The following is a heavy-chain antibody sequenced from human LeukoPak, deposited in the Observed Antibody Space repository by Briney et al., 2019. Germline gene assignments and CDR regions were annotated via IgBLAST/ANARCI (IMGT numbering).Heavy chain of an antibody. V-gene: IGHV4-34*01. Sequence: SETLSLTCAVYGGSFSGYYWSWIRQPPGKGLEWIGEINHSGSTNYNPSLRSRVTISVDTSKNQFSLKLSSVTAADTAVYYCARRNERRAPGAFDIWGQGTMVTVSS. CDR1: GGSFSGYY. CDR3: ARRNERRAPGAFDI. D-gene: IGHD1-1*01. CDR2: INHSGST. J-gene: IGHJ3*02.